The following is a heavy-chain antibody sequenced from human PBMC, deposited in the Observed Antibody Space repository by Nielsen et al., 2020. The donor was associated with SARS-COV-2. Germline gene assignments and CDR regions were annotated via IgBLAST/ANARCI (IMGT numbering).Heavy chain of an antibody. D-gene: IGHD2-2*01. CDR2: INWNGGST. Sequence: WIRQPPGKGLEWVSGINWNGGSTGYADSVKGRFTISRDNAKNSLYLQMNSLRAEDTAVYYCARDYCSSTSCYALAYYYGMDVWGQGTTVTVSS. J-gene: IGHJ6*02. CDR3: ARDYCSSTSCYALAYYYGMDV. V-gene: IGHV3-20*03.